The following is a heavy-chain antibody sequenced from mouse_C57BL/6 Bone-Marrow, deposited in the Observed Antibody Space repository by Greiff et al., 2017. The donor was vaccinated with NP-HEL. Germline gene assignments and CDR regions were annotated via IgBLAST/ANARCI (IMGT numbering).Heavy chain of an antibody. CDR2: IDPSDSYT. CDR1: GYTFTSYW. Sequence: QVQLKQPGAVLVKPGASVKLSCKASGYTFTSYWMQWVIQRPGQGLEWIGEIDPSDSYTNYNQQFKGKATLTVDTSSSTVYMQLSSLTSEDSAVYYCARTGNRKDYDGYYCGYWGQGTTLAVAS. CDR3: ARTGNRKDYDGYYCGY. V-gene: IGHV1-50*01. J-gene: IGHJ2*01. D-gene: IGHD2-4*01.